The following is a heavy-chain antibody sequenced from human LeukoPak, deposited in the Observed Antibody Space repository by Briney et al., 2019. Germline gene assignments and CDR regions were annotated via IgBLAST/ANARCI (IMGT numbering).Heavy chain of an antibody. J-gene: IGHJ5*02. CDR1: GFTFDDYA. Sequence: GSLRLSCAASGFTFDDYAMHWVRQAPGKGLEWVSFISGDGSSSYYAESVKGRFTISRDNSKNSLYLQMNSLRAEGTALYYCAKDREHTGYDSWGQGTLVTVSS. V-gene: IGHV3-43*02. CDR3: AKDREHTGYDS. D-gene: IGHD5-12*01. CDR2: ISGDGSSS.